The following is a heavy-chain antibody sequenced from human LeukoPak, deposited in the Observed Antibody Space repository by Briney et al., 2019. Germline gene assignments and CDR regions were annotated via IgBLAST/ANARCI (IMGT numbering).Heavy chain of an antibody. D-gene: IGHD2-2*01. CDR2: ISFSSTTI. Sequence: GGSLRLSCVASGFTFSSCSMNWVRQAPGKGLEWVSYISFSSTTIYYADSVKGRFTISRDNSKNTLYLQMNSLRAEDTAVYYCAQDGIVPAAMGFWGQGTLVTVSS. CDR1: GFTFSSCS. CDR3: AQDGIVPAAMGF. J-gene: IGHJ4*02. V-gene: IGHV3-48*01.